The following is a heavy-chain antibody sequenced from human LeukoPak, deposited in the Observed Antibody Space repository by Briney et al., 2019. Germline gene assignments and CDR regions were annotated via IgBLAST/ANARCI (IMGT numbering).Heavy chain of an antibody. CDR2: INWNGGST. Sequence: GGSLRLSCAASGFTVSSNYMSWVRQAPGKGLEWVSGINWNGGSTGYADSVKGRFTISRDNSKNSLYLQMNSLRAEDTAVYYCARGCSGGSCYSDYYYYYMDVWGKGTTVTIS. V-gene: IGHV3-20*04. J-gene: IGHJ6*03. CDR3: ARGCSGGSCYSDYYYYYMDV. D-gene: IGHD2-15*01. CDR1: GFTVSSNY.